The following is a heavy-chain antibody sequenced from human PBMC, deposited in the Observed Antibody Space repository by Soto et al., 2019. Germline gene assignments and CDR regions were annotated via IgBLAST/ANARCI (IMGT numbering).Heavy chain of an antibody. CDR2: FDPEDGET. D-gene: IGHD2-15*01. CDR1: GYTLTELS. CDR3: ATVGADIVVVVAATRDYGMDV. V-gene: IGHV1-24*01. J-gene: IGHJ6*02. Sequence: QVQLVQSGAEVKKPGASVKVSCKVSGYTLTELSMHWVRQAPGKGLEWMGGFDPEDGETIYAQKFQGRVTMTEDTSTETAYMELSSLRSEDTAVYYCATVGADIVVVVAATRDYGMDVWGQGTTVTVSS.